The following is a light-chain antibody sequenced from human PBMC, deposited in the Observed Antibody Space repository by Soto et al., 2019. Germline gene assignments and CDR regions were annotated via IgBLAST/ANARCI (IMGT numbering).Light chain of an antibody. J-gene: IGKJ4*01. CDR1: QTIGTY. V-gene: IGKV3-11*01. CDR2: DAS. CDR3: QQRGNWPLT. Sequence: ETVLTQSPATLSLSPGERATLSCRASQTIGTYLIWYQQKPGQAPRLLIYDASSRATGLPARFSGSGSGTDFTLTISSLEPEDFAVYYCQQRGNWPLTFGGGTKVEI.